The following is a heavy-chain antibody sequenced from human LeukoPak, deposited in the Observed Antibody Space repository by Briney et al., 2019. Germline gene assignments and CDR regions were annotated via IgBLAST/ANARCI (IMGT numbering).Heavy chain of an antibody. J-gene: IGHJ4*02. V-gene: IGHV3-23*01. Sequence: GGSLRLSCAASGFTFSSYAMSWVRQAPGKGLEWVSAISGSGGSTYYADSVKGRFTISRDNAKNSLYLQMNSLRAEDTAVYYCARARTEYDYWGQGTLVTVSS. D-gene: IGHD3/OR15-3a*01. CDR3: ARARTEYDY. CDR2: ISGSGGST. CDR1: GFTFSSYA.